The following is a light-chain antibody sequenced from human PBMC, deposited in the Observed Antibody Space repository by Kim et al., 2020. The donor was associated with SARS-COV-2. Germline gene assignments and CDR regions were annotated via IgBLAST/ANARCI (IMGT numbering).Light chain of an antibody. J-gene: IGLJ2*01. Sequence: GQRVTISCFGRSSSLGKNYVYQFQQLPGTAPKLLIYKSDQRPSGVPDRFSASQSGTSASLAISGLRSEDDAGYYCAAWDDSLDGVVFGGGTQLTVL. CDR1: SSSLGKNY. CDR3: AAWDDSLDGVV. V-gene: IGLV1-47*01. CDR2: KSD.